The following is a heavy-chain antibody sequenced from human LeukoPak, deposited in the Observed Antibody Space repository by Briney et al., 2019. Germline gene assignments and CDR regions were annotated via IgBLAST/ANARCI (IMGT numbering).Heavy chain of an antibody. D-gene: IGHD3-3*02. J-gene: IGHJ5*02. Sequence: GGSLRLSCAASGFMFSGSAMHWVRQASGKGLEWVGRIRIKANNYATTYGPSVKGRFIISRDDSKNTAYLQMNSLKTEDTALYYCTRQAPSFSRFDPWGQGTRVTVSS. CDR1: GFMFSGSA. CDR2: IRIKANNYAT. CDR3: TRQAPSFSRFDP. V-gene: IGHV3-73*01.